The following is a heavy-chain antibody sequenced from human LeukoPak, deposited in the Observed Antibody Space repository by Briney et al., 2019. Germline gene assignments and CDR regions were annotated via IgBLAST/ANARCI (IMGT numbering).Heavy chain of an antibody. CDR2: MHLDIGNT. V-gene: IGHV1-8*01. D-gene: IGHD6-6*01. CDR1: GYTFTTYN. CDR3: ARSLPYDSSWFDF. Sequence: GSVKVSCKDSGYTFTTYNINWVRHAPGQGLEWMGWMHLDIGNTGFAQTLQGRVTMTRDTAKSTGYMELSSLRSDDSAIYYCARSLPYDSSWFDFWGQGTLVTVSS. J-gene: IGHJ4*02.